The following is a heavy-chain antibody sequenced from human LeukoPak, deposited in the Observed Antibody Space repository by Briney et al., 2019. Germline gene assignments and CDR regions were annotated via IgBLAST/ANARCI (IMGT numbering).Heavy chain of an antibody. J-gene: IGHJ4*02. Sequence: ASVKVSCKASGYTFTGYYMHWVRQAPGQGPEWMGWINPNSGGTNYAQKFQGRVTMTRDTSISTAYMELSRLRSDDTAVYYCARSYCSSTSCPFDYWGQGTLVTVSS. CDR2: INPNSGGT. CDR1: GYTFTGYY. D-gene: IGHD2-2*01. CDR3: ARSYCSSTSCPFDY. V-gene: IGHV1-2*02.